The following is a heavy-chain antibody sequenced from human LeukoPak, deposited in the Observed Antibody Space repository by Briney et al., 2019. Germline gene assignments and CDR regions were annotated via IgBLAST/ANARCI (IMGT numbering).Heavy chain of an antibody. J-gene: IGHJ4*02. CDR2: ISSSGVRA. CDR3: AKERTSEGYFDY. CDR1: RLTFSTYA. Sequence: PGGSLRLSCAAPRLTFSTYAMSWVRQAPRKGLEWVSAISSSGVRAYYADSVKGRFTISRDNSKSTLYLQMNSLRAEDTAVYYCAKERTSEGYFDYWGQGTLVTVSS. V-gene: IGHV3-23*01.